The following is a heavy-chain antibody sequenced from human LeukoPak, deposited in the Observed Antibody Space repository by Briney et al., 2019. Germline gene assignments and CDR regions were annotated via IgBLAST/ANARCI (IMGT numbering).Heavy chain of an antibody. CDR1: GYSFTSYW. D-gene: IGHD2-21*01. CDR3: ARPPAYCGGDCFFDY. Sequence: GESLKISFKGSGYSFTSYWIGWVRPMPGKGLEWMGIIYPGDSDTRYSPSFQGQVTISADKSISTAYLQWSSLKASDTAMYYCARPPAYCGGDCFFDYWGQGTLVTVSS. CDR2: IYPGDSDT. J-gene: IGHJ4*02. V-gene: IGHV5-51*01.